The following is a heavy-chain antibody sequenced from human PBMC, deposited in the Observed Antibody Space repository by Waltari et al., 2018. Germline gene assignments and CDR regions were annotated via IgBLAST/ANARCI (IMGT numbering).Heavy chain of an antibody. Sequence: QVQLVQSGAEVKKPGSSVKVSCQASGGTFSSYAISWVRQAPGQGLEWMGGIIPILGIANYAQKFQGRVTITADESTSTAYMELSSLRSEDTAVYYCARDRYSSSSRRYYYYYYMDVWGKGTTVTVSS. CDR2: IIPILGIA. CDR1: GGTFSSYA. CDR3: ARDRYSSSSRRYYYYYYMDV. D-gene: IGHD6-6*01. V-gene: IGHV1-69*04. J-gene: IGHJ6*03.